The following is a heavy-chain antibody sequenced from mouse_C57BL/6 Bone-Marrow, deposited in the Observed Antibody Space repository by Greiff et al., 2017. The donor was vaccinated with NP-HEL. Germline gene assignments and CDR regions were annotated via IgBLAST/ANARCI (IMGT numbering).Heavy chain of an antibody. D-gene: IGHD1-1*01. Sequence: EVMLVESVAELVRPGASVKLSCTASGFNIKNTYMHWVKQRPEQGLEWIGRIDPANGNTKYAPKFQGKATITADTSSNTAYLQLSSLTSEDTAIYYCAREDYGSSYGFAYWGQGTLVTVSA. J-gene: IGHJ3*01. CDR3: AREDYGSSYGFAY. CDR2: IDPANGNT. CDR1: GFNIKNTY. V-gene: IGHV14-3*01.